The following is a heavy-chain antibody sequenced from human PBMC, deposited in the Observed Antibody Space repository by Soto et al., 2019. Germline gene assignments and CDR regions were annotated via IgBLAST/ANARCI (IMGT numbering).Heavy chain of an antibody. J-gene: IGHJ6*02. V-gene: IGHV3-23*01. CDR1: GFTFSTYA. CDR2: ISGSGDKT. Sequence: EVQLLESGGDLVQPGGSLRLSCAPSGFTFSTYAMNWFRQAPGKGLEWVSGISGSGDKTYYADSVKGRFTISRDNSKKMLYLQMNTLRAEDTAVYYCATDPGYTYGHGLDVWGQGTTVTVSS. CDR3: ATDPGYTYGHGLDV. D-gene: IGHD5-18*01.